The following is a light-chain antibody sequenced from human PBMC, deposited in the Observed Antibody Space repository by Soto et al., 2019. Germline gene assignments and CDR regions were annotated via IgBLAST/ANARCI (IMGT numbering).Light chain of an antibody. Sequence: EVVLTQSPATLSLSPGERATLSCRASESVSNFLAWYQQKPGQAPRLVIYNSSNSATGIPARFSGSGSGTDYTLSIGSLEPEDFAMYYCQQYHWAPDTFGQGTRLEIK. V-gene: IGKV3-11*01. CDR3: QQYHWAPDT. J-gene: IGKJ5*01. CDR1: ESVSNF. CDR2: NSS.